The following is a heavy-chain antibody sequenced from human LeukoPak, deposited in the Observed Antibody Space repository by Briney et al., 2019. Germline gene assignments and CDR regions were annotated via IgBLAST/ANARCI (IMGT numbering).Heavy chain of an antibody. CDR3: ARLRRGCSSTSCPYYFDY. D-gene: IGHD2-2*01. J-gene: IGHJ4*02. CDR1: GGSISSSSYY. V-gene: IGHV4-39*01. Sequence: PSETLSLTCTVSGGSISSSSYYWGWIRQPPGKGLEWIGSIYYSGSTYYNPSLKSRVTISVDTSKNQFSLKLSSVTAADTAVYYCARLRRGCSSTSCPYYFDYWGQGTLVTVSS. CDR2: IYYSGST.